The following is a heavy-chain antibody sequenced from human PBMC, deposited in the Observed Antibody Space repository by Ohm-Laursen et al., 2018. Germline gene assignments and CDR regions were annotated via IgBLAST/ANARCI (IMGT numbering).Heavy chain of an antibody. CDR3: EKGVGYDSSGYVAFDI. D-gene: IGHD3-22*01. Sequence: SLRLSCAASGFTLSNYGMSWVRQAPGKGLEWVSAISTGGFTTFYADSVKDRFTIARDNSDNTLYLQMDSLRAEDTARYYCEKGVGYDSSGYVAFDIWGQGTMVTVSS. CDR1: GFTLSNYG. CDR2: ISTGGFTT. V-gene: IGHV3-23*01. J-gene: IGHJ3*02.